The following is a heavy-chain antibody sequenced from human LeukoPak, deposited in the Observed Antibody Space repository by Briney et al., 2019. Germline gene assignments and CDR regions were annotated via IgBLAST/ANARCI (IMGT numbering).Heavy chain of an antibody. CDR3: ARGLYYYYDTSGYLYY. CDR2: IYSGGST. Sequence: GGSLRLSCAASGFTVSSNYMSRVRQAPGKGLEWVSVIYSGGSTYYADSVKGRFTISRDNSKNTLYLQMNSLRAEDTAVYYCARGLYYYYDTSGYLYYWGQGTLVTVSS. V-gene: IGHV3-66*01. J-gene: IGHJ4*02. CDR1: GFTVSSNY. D-gene: IGHD3-22*01.